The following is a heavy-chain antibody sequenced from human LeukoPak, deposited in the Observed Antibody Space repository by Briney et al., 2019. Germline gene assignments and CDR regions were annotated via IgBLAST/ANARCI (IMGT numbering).Heavy chain of an antibody. D-gene: IGHD4-17*01. V-gene: IGHV3-23*01. CDR1: GFTFKNCA. J-gene: IGHJ4*02. Sequence: GGSLRLSCVASGFTFKNCAMSWVRQAPGKGLEWVSGINSGGHKYYADSVKGRFTISRDYSKNTLYLQMNSLRAEDTAVYYCAKEGPDYGDYRSGDYFDFWGQGTLVTVSS. CDR3: AKEGPDYGDYRSGDYFDF. CDR2: INSGGHK.